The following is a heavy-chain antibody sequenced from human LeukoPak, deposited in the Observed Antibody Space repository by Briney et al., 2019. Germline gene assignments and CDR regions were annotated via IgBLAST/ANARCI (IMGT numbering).Heavy chain of an antibody. V-gene: IGHV4-59*01. CDR2: IYYSGST. D-gene: IGHD3-22*01. CDR3: ARAYYYDSSVDY. J-gene: IGHJ4*02. CDR1: GGSISSYY. Sequence: KPSETLSLTCTVSGGSISSYYWSWIRQPPGKGLEWIGYIYYSGSTNYNPSLKSRVTISVDTSKNQFSLKLSSVTAADTAVYYCARAYYYDSSVDYWGQGTLVTVSS.